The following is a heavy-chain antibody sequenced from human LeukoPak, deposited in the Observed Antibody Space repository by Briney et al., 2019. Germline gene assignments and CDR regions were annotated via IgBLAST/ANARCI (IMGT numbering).Heavy chain of an antibody. CDR3: AKNDFFDY. V-gene: IGHV3-48*01. J-gene: IGHJ4*02. CDR2: ISSDSSTI. Sequence: TGGSLRLSCAASGFTFSNYNMNWVRQAPGKGLEWVSYISSDSSTINYGDSVKGRFTMSRDNAKNSLYLQMNSLRAGDTAVYYCAKNDFFDYWGQGTLVTVSS. D-gene: IGHD1-1*01. CDR1: GFTFSNYN.